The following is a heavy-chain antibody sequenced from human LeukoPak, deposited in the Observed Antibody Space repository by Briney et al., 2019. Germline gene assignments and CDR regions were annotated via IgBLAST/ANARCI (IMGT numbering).Heavy chain of an antibody. CDR1: GYTFSVHY. CDR2: MHPTGGST. V-gene: IGHV1-46*01. Sequence: GASVTLSFTSSGYTFSVHYIHWVRQAPGQGLEWMGVMHPTGGSTNYAQRFEGRVTITRDTSTSTVYMDLRSLTSEDTAVYYCARDDFDTAMVYNYFDPWGQGTLVTVSS. J-gene: IGHJ5*02. D-gene: IGHD5-18*01. CDR3: ARDDFDTAMVYNYFDP.